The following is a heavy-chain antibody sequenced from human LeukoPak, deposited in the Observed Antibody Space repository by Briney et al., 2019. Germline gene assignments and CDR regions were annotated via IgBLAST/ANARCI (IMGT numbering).Heavy chain of an antibody. J-gene: IGHJ6*02. Sequence: SETLSLTCTVSGGSISSSSYYWGWIRQPPGKGLEWIGSIYYSGSTYYNPSLKSRVTISVDTSKNQFSLKLSSVTAAGTAVYYRARQGGDGMDVWGQGTTVTVSS. D-gene: IGHD3-10*01. V-gene: IGHV4-39*01. CDR1: GGSISSSSYY. CDR2: IYYSGST. CDR3: ARQGGDGMDV.